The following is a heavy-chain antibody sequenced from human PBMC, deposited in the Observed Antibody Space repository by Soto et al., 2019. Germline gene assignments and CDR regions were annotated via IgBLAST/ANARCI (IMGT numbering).Heavy chain of an antibody. CDR1: GFTFSNYA. D-gene: IGHD4-17*01. Sequence: PGGSLRLSWSASGFTFSNYAMYWVRQAPGKGLEWVANIKQDGSEKYYVDSVKGRFTISRDNAKNSLYLQMNSLRAEDTAVYYCARDHDYGDYGPGMDYWGQGTLVTVSS. CDR3: ARDHDYGDYGPGMDY. V-gene: IGHV3-7*01. J-gene: IGHJ4*02. CDR2: IKQDGSEK.